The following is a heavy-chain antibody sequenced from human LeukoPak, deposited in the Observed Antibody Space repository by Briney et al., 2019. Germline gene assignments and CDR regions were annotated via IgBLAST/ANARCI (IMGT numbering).Heavy chain of an antibody. D-gene: IGHD2-2*01. CDR2: INPNSGGT. Sequence: GASVKVPCKASGYTFTGYYMHWVRQAPGQGLEWMGWINPNSGGTNYAQKFQGRVTMTRDTSISTAYMELSRLRSDDTAVYYCARVVPAAFGVDPWGQGTLVTVSS. V-gene: IGHV1-2*02. J-gene: IGHJ5*02. CDR3: ARVVPAAFGVDP. CDR1: GYTFTGYY.